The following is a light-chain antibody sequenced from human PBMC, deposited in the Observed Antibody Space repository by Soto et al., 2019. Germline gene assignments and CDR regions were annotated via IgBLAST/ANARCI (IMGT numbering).Light chain of an antibody. CDR3: QQYTASPLT. CDR1: QSVANAC. CDR2: GAS. J-gene: IGKJ1*01. Sequence: EIVLTQSPGTLSLSARERATLSCRASQSVANACLAWYQHKVGQSPRLLIYGASNRAPGIPDRFSGSGSGTDFTLTISRLEPEDFAVHYCQQYTASPLTFGQGTQVEVK. V-gene: IGKV3-20*01.